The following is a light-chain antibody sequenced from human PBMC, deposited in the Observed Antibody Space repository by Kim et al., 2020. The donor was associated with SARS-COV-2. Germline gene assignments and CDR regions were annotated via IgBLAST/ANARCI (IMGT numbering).Light chain of an antibody. V-gene: IGLV3-21*03. CDR2: DDS. Sequence: SYELTQPPSVSVAPGKTARITCGGNNIGSKSVHWYQQKPCQAPVLVVYDDSDRPSGIPERFSGSNSGNTATLTISRVEAGDEADYYCQVWDSSSDHVVFGGGTQLTVL. J-gene: IGLJ2*01. CDR3: QVWDSSSDHVV. CDR1: NIGSKS.